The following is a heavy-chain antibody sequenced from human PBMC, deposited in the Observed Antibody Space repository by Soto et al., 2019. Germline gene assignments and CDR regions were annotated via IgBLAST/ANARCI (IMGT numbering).Heavy chain of an antibody. V-gene: IGHV3-33*01. Sequence: GGSLRLSCAASGFTFSSYGMHWVRQAPGKGLEWVAVIWYDGSNKYYADSVKGRFTISRDNSKNTLYLQMNSLRAEDTAVYYCARALHYYDGPHPTYYGMDVWGQGTTVTVSS. D-gene: IGHD3-22*01. CDR1: GFTFSSYG. J-gene: IGHJ6*02. CDR3: ARALHYYDGPHPTYYGMDV. CDR2: IWYDGSNK.